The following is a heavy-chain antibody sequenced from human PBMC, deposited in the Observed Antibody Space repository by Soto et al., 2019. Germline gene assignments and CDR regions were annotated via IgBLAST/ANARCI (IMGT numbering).Heavy chain of an antibody. CDR1: SGSISSSDW. CDR3: ARENRGTIHPYYYYMDV. D-gene: IGHD1-7*01. J-gene: IGHJ6*03. V-gene: IGHV4-4*02. Sequence: QVHLEESGPGLVKPSGTLSLTCAVSSGSISSSDWWTWVRQPPGKGLEWIGEINHRGTTNYNPSLKSRAIISVDKSQNQFSLRLTSVTAADTAVYYCARENRGTIHPYYYYMDVWGKGATVTVSS. CDR2: INHRGTT.